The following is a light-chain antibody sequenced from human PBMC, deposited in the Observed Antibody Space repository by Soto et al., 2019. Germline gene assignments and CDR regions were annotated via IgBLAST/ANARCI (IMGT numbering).Light chain of an antibody. CDR3: QQYYSYPRT. V-gene: IGKV1-8*01. CDR1: QGISSY. CDR2: AAS. J-gene: IGKJ1*01. Sequence: AIRMTHSASSFSASTGDRVTITYRASQGISSYLAWYQQKPGKAPKLLIYAASTLQSGVPSRFSGSGSGTDFTLTISCLQSEDFATYYCQQYYSYPRTFGQGTKVDIK.